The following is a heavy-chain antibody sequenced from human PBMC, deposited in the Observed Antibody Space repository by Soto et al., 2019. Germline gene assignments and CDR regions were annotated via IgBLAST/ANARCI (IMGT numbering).Heavy chain of an antibody. Sequence: GASVKVSCKASGYTFTGYYIHWVRQAPGQGLEWMGWINPNSGGTNYAQKFQGRVTMTRDTYISTAYMELSRLRSDDTAVYYCARTGYRNNCNYADDAFDIWGQGTMVNV. CDR2: INPNSGGT. CDR3: ARTGYRNNCNYADDAFDI. J-gene: IGHJ3*02. CDR1: GYTFTGYY. V-gene: IGHV1-2*02. D-gene: IGHD1-7*01.